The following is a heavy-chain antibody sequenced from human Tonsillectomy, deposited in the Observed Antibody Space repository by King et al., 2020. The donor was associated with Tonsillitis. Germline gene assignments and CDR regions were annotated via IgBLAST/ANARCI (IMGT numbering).Heavy chain of an antibody. Sequence: VQLVESGGGLVKPGGSLRLSCAASGFTFSNAWMTWFRQAPGKGLDWVGRGTTTDGGATTHYAAPVKGRFTISRDDSKNTGYLQMNSLKGEETAVYFCTAGLGMTDSDSWGRGTLVIVSS. CDR3: TAGLGMTDSDS. V-gene: IGHV3-15*01. CDR2: GTTTDGGATT. CDR1: GFTFSNAW. J-gene: IGHJ4*02. D-gene: IGHD5/OR15-5a*01.